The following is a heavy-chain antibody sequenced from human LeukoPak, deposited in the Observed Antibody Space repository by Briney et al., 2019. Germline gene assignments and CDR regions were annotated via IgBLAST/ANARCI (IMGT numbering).Heavy chain of an antibody. Sequence: ASVKVSCKASGYTFTSYYMHWVRQAPGQGLEWMGIINPSGGSTSYAQKFQGRVTMTRDTSTSTVYMELSSLRSEDTAVYYRASSGGYNPPFDYWGQGTLVTVSS. J-gene: IGHJ4*02. CDR3: ASSGGYNPPFDY. D-gene: IGHD5-12*01. CDR2: INPSGGST. CDR1: GYTFTSYY. V-gene: IGHV1-46*03.